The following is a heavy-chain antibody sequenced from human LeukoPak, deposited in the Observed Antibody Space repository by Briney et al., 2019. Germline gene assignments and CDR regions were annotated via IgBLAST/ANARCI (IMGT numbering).Heavy chain of an antibody. CDR2: IIPIFGTA. J-gene: IGHJ3*02. CDR3: ARPVGPGTGHDAFDI. V-gene: IGHV1-69*05. Sequence: GASVKVSCKASGGTFSSYAISWVRQAPGQGFEWMGGIIPIFGTANYAQKFQGRVTITTDESTSTAYMELSSLRSEDTAVYYCARPVGPGTGHDAFDIWGQGTMVTVSS. D-gene: IGHD3/OR15-3a*01. CDR1: GGTFSSYA.